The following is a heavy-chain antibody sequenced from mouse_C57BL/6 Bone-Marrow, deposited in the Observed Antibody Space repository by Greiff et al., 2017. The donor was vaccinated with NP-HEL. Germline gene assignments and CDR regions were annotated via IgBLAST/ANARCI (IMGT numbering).Heavy chain of an antibody. CDR3: ARGRGTGTGAFDY. D-gene: IGHD4-1*01. CDR1: GYTFTSYW. V-gene: IGHV1-56*01. J-gene: IGHJ2*01. Sequence: QVQLQQSGPELVRPGASVKISCKAPGYTFTSYWMQWVRQRPGQGLEWIGEIFPGGGSTYYNEKFKGKATLTVDTSSSTAYMQLSSLTSEDSAVYFCARGRGTGTGAFDYWGQGTTLTVSS. CDR2: IFPGGGST.